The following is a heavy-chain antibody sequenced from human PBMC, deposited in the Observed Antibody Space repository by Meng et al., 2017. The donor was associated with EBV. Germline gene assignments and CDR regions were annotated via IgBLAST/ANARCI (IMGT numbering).Heavy chain of an antibody. Sequence: VEVGQAAAEVKRPGSSVKVSCKTSGGPFRYYAISWVRQAPGQGLEWLGGFLPRLGAPNYAQKFHGRVKITADESTSTHYMDLSSLRSEDTAIYYCASESGRGYTPDYWGQGTLVTVSS. J-gene: IGHJ4*02. CDR2: FLPRLGAP. D-gene: IGHD3-10*01. CDR1: GGPFRYYA. V-gene: IGHV1-69*01. CDR3: ASESGRGYTPDY.